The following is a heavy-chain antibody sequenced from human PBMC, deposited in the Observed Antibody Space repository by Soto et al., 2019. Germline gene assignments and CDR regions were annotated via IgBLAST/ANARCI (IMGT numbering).Heavy chain of an antibody. CDR2: IDYSGST. CDR3: ARLLTY. V-gene: IGHV4-39*01. CDR1: GDSITTSSFY. J-gene: IGHJ4*01. Sequence: SETLSLTCSVSGGTVSGDSITTSSFYWGWIRQPPGKGLQWVASIDYSGSTYYNPSLKSRVTISVDTSKNQFFLKLTSVTAAETAVYYCARLLTYWGHGILVTVSS. D-gene: IGHD2-8*01.